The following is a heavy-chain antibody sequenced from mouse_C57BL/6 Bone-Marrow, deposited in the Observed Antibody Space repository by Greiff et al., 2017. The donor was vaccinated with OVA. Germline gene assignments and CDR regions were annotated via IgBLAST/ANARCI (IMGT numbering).Heavy chain of an antibody. J-gene: IGHJ3*01. CDR1: GYSITSGYY. D-gene: IGHD3-2*02. V-gene: IGHV3-6*01. Sequence: EVKLQESGPGLVKPSQSLSLTCSVTGYSITSGYYWNWIRQFPGNKLEWMGYISYDGSNNYNPSLKNRISITRDTSKNQFFLKLNSVTTEDTATYYCAIDSSGYAYWGQGTLVTVSA. CDR2: ISYDGSN. CDR3: AIDSSGYAY.